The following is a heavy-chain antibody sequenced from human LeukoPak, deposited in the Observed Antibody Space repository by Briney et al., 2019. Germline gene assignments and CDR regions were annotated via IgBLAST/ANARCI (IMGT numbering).Heavy chain of an antibody. CDR3: ARHRWVLRYFDY. CDR2: INHSGST. CDR1: GGSFSGYY. Sequence: SETLSLTCAVYGGSFSGYYWSWIRQPPGKGLEWIGEINHSGSTNYNPSLKSRVTISVDTSKNQFSLKLSSVTAADTAVYYCARHRWVLRYFDYWGQGTLVIVSS. V-gene: IGHV4-34*01. J-gene: IGHJ4*02. D-gene: IGHD3-9*01.